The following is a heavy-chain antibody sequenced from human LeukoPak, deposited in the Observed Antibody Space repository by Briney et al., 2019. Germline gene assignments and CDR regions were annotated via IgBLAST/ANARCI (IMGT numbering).Heavy chain of an antibody. CDR3: ARDLRWSDNWFDP. CDR1: GDSVSSNSAA. J-gene: IGHJ5*02. CDR2: TYYRSRWYN. D-gene: IGHD4-23*01. Sequence: SQTLSLTCAISGDSVSSNSAAWNWIRQSPSRGLEWLGGTYYRSRWYNDYAISVRSRITINPDTSKNQFSLQLNSVTPEDTAVYYCARDLRWSDNWFDPWGQGTLVIVSS. V-gene: IGHV6-1*01.